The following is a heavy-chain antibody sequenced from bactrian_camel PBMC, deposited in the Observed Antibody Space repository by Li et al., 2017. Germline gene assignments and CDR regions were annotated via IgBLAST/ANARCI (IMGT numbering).Heavy chain of an antibody. V-gene: IGHV3S53*01. CDR3: AAANWHRLCSGAIWPSPEYLYKM. CDR1: GITDNENGYS. CDR2: IDADGTT. J-gene: IGHJ4*01. D-gene: IGHD7*01. Sequence: HVQLVESGGGSVQAGGSLRLSCAVSGITDNENGYSMNWFRQAPGKEREAVACIDADGTTNYADSVKGRFTISKDNAKSTLFLLMNSLNPEDTAMYYCAAANWHRLCSGAIWPSPEYLYKMWGQGTQVTVS.